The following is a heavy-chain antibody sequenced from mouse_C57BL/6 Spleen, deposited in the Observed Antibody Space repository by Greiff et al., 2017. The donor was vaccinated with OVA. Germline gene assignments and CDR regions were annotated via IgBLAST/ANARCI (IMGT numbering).Heavy chain of an antibody. CDR1: GFNIKDYY. J-gene: IGHJ2*01. Sequence: EVQLQQSGAALVRPGASVKLSCTASGFNIKDYYMHWVKQRPEQGLEWIGRIDPEDGDTEYAPQFQGKATMTADTSSNTAYLQLSSLTSEDTAVYYCSYYYGSSSFFDYWGQGTTLTVSS. CDR3: SYYYGSSSFFDY. D-gene: IGHD1-1*01. CDR2: IDPEDGDT. V-gene: IGHV14-1*01.